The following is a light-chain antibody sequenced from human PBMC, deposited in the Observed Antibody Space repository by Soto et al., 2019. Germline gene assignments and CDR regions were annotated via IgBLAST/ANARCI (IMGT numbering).Light chain of an antibody. Sequence: QSVLTQPASVSASPGQSITISCTGTSSGVGRYNYVSWYQQYPGKAPKLILYDVTKRPSGVADRFAGSKSGNTASLTISGLQPEDEADYYCSSYKSSSTYLFGTGTKVTVL. CDR1: SSGVGRYNY. CDR2: DVT. J-gene: IGLJ1*01. CDR3: SSYKSSSTYL. V-gene: IGLV2-14*03.